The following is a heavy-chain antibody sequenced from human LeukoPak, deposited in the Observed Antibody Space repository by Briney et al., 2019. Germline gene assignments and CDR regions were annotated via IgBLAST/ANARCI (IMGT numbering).Heavy chain of an antibody. CDR3: VTGYQQYFDY. D-gene: IGHD3-9*01. CDR1: GGSFSGYY. J-gene: IGHJ4*02. V-gene: IGHV4-34*01. Sequence: SETLSLTCAVYGGSFSGYYWSWIRQPPGKGLEWIGEINHSGSTNYNPSLKSRVTISIDTSKNQFSLKLSSVTAADTAVYYCVTGYQQYFDYWGQGTLVTVSS. CDR2: INHSGST.